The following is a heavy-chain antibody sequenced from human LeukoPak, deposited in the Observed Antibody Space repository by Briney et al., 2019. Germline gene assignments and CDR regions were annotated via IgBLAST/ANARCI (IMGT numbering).Heavy chain of an antibody. CDR1: GGSVSSDIYY. CDR2: IYHSGST. J-gene: IGHJ4*02. Sequence: SETLSLTCTLSGGSVSSDIYYWSWIRQPPGKGLEWIGEIYHSGSTNYNPSLKSRVTISVDKSKNQFSLKLSSVTAADTAVYYCARRMTTIDPFDYWGQGTLVTVSS. CDR3: ARRMTTIDPFDY. D-gene: IGHD4-11*01. V-gene: IGHV4-39*07.